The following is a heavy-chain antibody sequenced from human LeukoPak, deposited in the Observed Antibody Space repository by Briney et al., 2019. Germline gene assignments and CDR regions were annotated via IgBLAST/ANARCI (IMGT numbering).Heavy chain of an antibody. CDR2: INPNSGGT. D-gene: IGHD1-26*01. Sequence: ASVKVSCKASGYTFTSYDINWVRQAPGQGLEWMGRINPNSGGTNYAQKFQGRVTMTRDTSISTAYMELSRLRSDDTAVYYCARKEGYSGSYQGDYWGQGTLVTVSS. V-gene: IGHV1-2*06. CDR3: ARKEGYSGSYQGDY. CDR1: GYTFTSYD. J-gene: IGHJ4*02.